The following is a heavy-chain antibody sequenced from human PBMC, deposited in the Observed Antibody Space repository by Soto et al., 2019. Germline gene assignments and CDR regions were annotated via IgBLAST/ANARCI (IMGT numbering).Heavy chain of an antibody. D-gene: IGHD3-3*01. CDR3: ARDQTIFGIITVFDY. CDR1: GGSINSGGYY. J-gene: IGHJ4*02. V-gene: IGHV4-31*03. CDR2: IYYSGST. Sequence: SSETLSLTCTVSGGSINSGGYYWSWIRQHPGKGLEWIGYIYYSGSTYYNPSLKSRVTISVDTSKNQFSLKLTSVTAADTAVYFCARDQTIFGIITVFDYWGQGTLVTVSS.